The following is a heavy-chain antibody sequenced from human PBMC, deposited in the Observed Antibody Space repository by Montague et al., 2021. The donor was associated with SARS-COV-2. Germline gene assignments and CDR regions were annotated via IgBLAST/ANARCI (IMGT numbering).Heavy chain of an antibody. CDR1: GGSFGDDH. CDR3: ARGHLSVSMIVVVFTSASYCFDY. V-gene: IGHV4-34*01. J-gene: IGHJ4*02. D-gene: IGHD3-22*01. CDR2: IKQSGST. Sequence: SETLSLTCGVYGGSFGDDHWSWIRQPPGKGLEWTGDIKQSGSTNYNPSLKSRVTISVDTSRNQFSLKLTSVTAADTAVYFCARGHLSVSMIVVVFTSASYCFDYWGQGALVTVSS.